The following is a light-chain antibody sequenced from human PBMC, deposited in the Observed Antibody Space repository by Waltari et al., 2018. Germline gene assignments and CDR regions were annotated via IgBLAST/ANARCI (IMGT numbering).Light chain of an antibody. CDR1: SSNVGGWDL. Sequence: QSGLPPPAHMSGSPGQSITISCIGASSNVGGWDLVSWSQQHPGQVPKLLIYQVTRRSAGVSHRFSGSKSGNTASLTISGLQAEDEAIYYCSSYASISTWIFGGGTTLAVL. J-gene: IGLJ2*01. CDR2: QVT. V-gene: IGLV2-23*02. CDR3: SSYASISTWI.